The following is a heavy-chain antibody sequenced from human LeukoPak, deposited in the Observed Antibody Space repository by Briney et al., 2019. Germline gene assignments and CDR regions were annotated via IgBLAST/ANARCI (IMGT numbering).Heavy chain of an antibody. CDR1: GYTFTTYY. V-gene: IGHV1-46*01. CDR2: INPSDGST. J-gene: IGHJ4*02. Sequence: ASVKVSCKASGYTFTTYYIHWVRQAPGQGLEWMGIINPSDGSTTYAQKFQGRVTMTRDTSTSTVYMELSSLRSEDTAMFYCARDDGGSYLRYFDYWGQGTLVTVSS. D-gene: IGHD1-26*01. CDR3: ARDDGGSYLRYFDY.